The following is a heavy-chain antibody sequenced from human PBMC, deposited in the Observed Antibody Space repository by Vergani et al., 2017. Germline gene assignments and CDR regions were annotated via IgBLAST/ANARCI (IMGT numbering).Heavy chain of an antibody. D-gene: IGHD3-3*01. Sequence: QVQLQESGPGLVKPSEPLSLTCTVSGGSISSYYWSWIRQPPGKGLEWVGYIYYSGSTNYNPSLKSRVTISVDTAKNQSSLKLSPGTAADTAVYYCARGGVTIFGGEYYYYGMDVWGQGTTVTVSS. CDR3: ARGGVTIFGGEYYYYGMDV. CDR2: IYYSGST. CDR1: GGSISSYY. J-gene: IGHJ6*02. V-gene: IGHV4-59*01.